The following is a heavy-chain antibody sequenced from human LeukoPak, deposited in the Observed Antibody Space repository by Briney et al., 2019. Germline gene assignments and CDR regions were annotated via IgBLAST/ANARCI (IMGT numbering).Heavy chain of an antibody. Sequence: PGGSLRLSCAASGFTFSGNYLSWVRKAPGKGLVWVSVIYSGGSTYYADCVKGRFTITRDNSKNTLYLQMNTLRADDTAVYYCARYGSLGYYYGMDVWGQGTTVTVSS. CDR1: GFTFSGNY. V-gene: IGHV3-53*01. J-gene: IGHJ6*02. CDR2: IYSGGST. D-gene: IGHD1-26*01. CDR3: ARYGSLGYYYGMDV.